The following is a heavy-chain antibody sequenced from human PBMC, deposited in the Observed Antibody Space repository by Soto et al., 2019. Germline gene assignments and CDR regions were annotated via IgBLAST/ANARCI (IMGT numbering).Heavy chain of an antibody. CDR1: GYTFNSYG. CDR2: ISAYNGNT. J-gene: IGHJ4*02. D-gene: IGHD6-19*01. CDR3: ARGPQWLVRGYSIDY. Sequence: GASVKVSCKASGYTFNSYGISWVRQAPGQGLEWMGWISAYNGNTNYAQKLQGRVTMTTDTSTSTAYMELRSLRSDDTAVYYCARGPQWLVRGYSIDYWGQGTLVTVSS. V-gene: IGHV1-18*01.